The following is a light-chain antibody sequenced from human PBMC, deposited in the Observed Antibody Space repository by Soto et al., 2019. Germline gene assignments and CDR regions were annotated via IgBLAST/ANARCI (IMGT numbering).Light chain of an antibody. CDR2: EVS. V-gene: IGLV2-14*01. CDR3: TSYASSVNYV. CDR1: SDDVGAFNY. J-gene: IGLJ1*01. Sequence: QSALTRPASVSGSPGQSITISCTGTSDDVGAFNYVSWYQQHPGKAPKLMIFEVSRRPSGVSNRFSGSKSGNTASLTISGLQAEDEAEYYCTSYASSVNYVFGTGTKLTVL.